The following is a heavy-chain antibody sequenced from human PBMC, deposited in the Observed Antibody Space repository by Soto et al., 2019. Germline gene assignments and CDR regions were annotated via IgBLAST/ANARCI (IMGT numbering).Heavy chain of an antibody. J-gene: IGHJ4*02. CDR3: ARPTKSGYSYGQIDY. D-gene: IGHD5-18*01. V-gene: IGHV5-51*01. CDR2: IYPGDSDT. Sequence: PGESLKISCKGSGYSFTSYWIGWVRQMPGKGLEWMGIIYPGDSDTRYSPSFQGQVTISADKSISTAYLQWSSLKASDTAMYYCARPTKSGYSYGQIDYWGQGTLVTVSS. CDR1: GYSFTSYW.